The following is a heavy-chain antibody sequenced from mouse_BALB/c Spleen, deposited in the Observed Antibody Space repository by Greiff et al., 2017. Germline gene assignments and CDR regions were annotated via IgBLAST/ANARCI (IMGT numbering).Heavy chain of an antibody. CDR2: IDPSDSYT. V-gene: IGHV1-69*02. J-gene: IGHJ1*01. D-gene: IGHD1-1*01. CDR1: GYTFTSYW. CDR3: TRWGSSHWYFDV. Sequence: QVQLQQPGAELVKPGASVKLSCKASGYTFTSYWMHWVKQRPGQGLEWIGEIDPSDSYTNYNQTFKGKATLTVDKSSSTAYMQLSSPTSEDSAVYYCTRWGSSHWYFDVWGAGTTVTVSS.